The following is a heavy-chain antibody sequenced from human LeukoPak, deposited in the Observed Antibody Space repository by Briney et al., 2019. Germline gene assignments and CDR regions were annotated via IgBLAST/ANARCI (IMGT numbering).Heavy chain of an antibody. CDR2: IYSGGST. CDR1: GFTVSSNY. V-gene: IGHV3-53*01. J-gene: IGHJ6*03. CDR3: ARVVHASYYYYYMDV. Sequence: GGSLRLSCAASGFTVSSNYMSWFRQAPGKGLEWVSVIYSGGSTYYADSVKGRFTISRDNSKNTLYLQMNSLRAEDTAVYYCARVVHASYYYYYMDVWGKGTTVTVSS.